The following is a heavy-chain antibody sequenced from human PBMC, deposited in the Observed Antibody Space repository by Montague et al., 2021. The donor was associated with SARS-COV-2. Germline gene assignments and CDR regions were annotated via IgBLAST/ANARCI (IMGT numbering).Heavy chain of an antibody. CDR3: TREGYQVLWSDYYYYGMDV. Sequence: SETLSLTCAVYGGSFSGYYWSWIRQPPGKGLEWIGEINHSGSTNYNPSLKSRGTISVDTSKNQFSLKLSSVTAADTAVYYCTREGYQVLWSDYYYYGMDVWGQGTTVTVSS. CDR2: INHSGST. CDR1: GGSFSGYY. V-gene: IGHV4-34*01. J-gene: IGHJ6*02. D-gene: IGHD2-2*01.